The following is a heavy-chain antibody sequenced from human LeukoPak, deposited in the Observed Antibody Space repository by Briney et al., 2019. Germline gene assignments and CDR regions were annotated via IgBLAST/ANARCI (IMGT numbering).Heavy chain of an antibody. J-gene: IGHJ4*02. CDR1: GYTFITYG. CDR2: ISPYNGNT. CDR3: ARCPTSGGRRYEFDF. Sequence: ASVKVSCKASGYTFITYGINWVRQAPGQGLEWLGWISPYNGNTNYAQKLQGRVTVTTDTSTNTAYMDLRSLRSDDTAVYYCARCPTSGGRRYEFDFWGQGTLVTVSS. V-gene: IGHV1-18*01. D-gene: IGHD2-15*01.